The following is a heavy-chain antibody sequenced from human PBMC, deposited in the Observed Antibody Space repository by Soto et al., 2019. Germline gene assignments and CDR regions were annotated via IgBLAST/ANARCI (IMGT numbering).Heavy chain of an antibody. J-gene: IGHJ4*01. Sequence: SLKISCTASGFMFSAYAMLWVRQAPGKGLEWVAAMSYDGTNKYYADSLKGRFTISRDNSKNTLFLQMSSLTADDSAVYYCARDPSPYTSGWYGIDFWGLGTLVTVSS. CDR2: MSYDGTNK. CDR3: ARDPSPYTSGWYGIDF. CDR1: GFMFSAYA. D-gene: IGHD6-19*01. V-gene: IGHV3-30-3*01.